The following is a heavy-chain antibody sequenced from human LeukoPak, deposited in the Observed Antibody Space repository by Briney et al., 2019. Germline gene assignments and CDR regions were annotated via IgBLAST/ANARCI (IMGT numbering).Heavy chain of an antibody. CDR1: GYTFTGYY. D-gene: IGHD5-12*01. CDR2: INPNSGGT. CDR3: ARALKWHYGMDV. J-gene: IGHJ6*02. V-gene: IGHV1-2*04. Sequence: GASVKVSRKASGYTFTGYYMHWVRQAPGQGLEWTGWINPNSGGTNYAQKFQGWVTMTRDTSISTAYMELSRLRSDDTAVYYCARALKWHYGMDVWGQGTTVTVSS.